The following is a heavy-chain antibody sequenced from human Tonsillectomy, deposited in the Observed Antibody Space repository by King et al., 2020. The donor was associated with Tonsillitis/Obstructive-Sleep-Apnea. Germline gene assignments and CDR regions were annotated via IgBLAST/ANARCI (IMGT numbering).Heavy chain of an antibody. CDR2: ISSSGTTI. J-gene: IGHJ4*02. CDR1: GFTFSSYE. V-gene: IGHV3-48*03. CDR3: AREGADDYFDY. Sequence: QLVQSGGGLVQPGGSLRLSCAASGFTFSSYEMNWVRQAPGKGLEWVSYISSSGTTIYYADSVKGRFTISRDNAKNSLYLQMNSLRAEDTAVYYCAREGADDYFDYWGQGTLVTVPS. D-gene: IGHD3-16*01.